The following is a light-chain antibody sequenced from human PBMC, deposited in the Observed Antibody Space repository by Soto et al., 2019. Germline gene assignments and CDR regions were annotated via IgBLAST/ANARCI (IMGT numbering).Light chain of an antibody. J-gene: IGKJ5*01. V-gene: IGKV1-39*01. CDR1: QSISSY. Sequence: DIQMTQSPSSLSASVGDRVTITCRASQSISSYLNWYQQKPGKAPKLLSYAASSLQSGVPSRFSGSGSGTDFTLTISTLQPEDFATYHCQQSYSTPDTVGQGTRMEIK. CDR3: QQSYSTPDT. CDR2: AAS.